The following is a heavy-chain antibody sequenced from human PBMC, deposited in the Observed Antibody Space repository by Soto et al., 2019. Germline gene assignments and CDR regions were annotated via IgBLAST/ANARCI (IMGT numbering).Heavy chain of an antibody. CDR2: IYHTGRT. Sequence: PSETLSLTCNVSGASISSDDYYWTWIRQPPGKGLEWIGYIYHTGRTSYNPALRSRLTISIDRSKNQFSLTLSSVSAADTALYYCARDQSSSPDFLDYWGQGTLVTVSS. D-gene: IGHD6-6*01. V-gene: IGHV4-30-4*01. CDR3: ARDQSSSPDFLDY. CDR1: GASISSDDYY. J-gene: IGHJ4*02.